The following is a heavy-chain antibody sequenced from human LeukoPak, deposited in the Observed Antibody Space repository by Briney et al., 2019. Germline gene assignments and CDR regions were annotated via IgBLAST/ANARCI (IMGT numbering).Heavy chain of an antibody. CDR3: AKGNGINHFHWFDP. CDR2: ISGSGGRT. Sequence: GGSLRLSCASSGFTFSSYAMNSVRQAPGRGLEWVSGISGSGGRTYYADSVKGRFTISRDNSKYPLSLQMNSLRADDTALYYCAKGNGINHFHWFDPWGQGTLVTVSS. CDR1: GFTFSSYA. J-gene: IGHJ5*02. V-gene: IGHV3-23*01. D-gene: IGHD2-8*01.